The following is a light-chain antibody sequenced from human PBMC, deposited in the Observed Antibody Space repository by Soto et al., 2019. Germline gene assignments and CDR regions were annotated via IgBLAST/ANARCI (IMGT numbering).Light chain of an antibody. CDR2: AAS. V-gene: IGKV1-16*02. CDR1: QGISRY. J-gene: IGKJ2*01. Sequence: DVQMTQSPSSLSASVGDRVTITCRASQGISRYLAWFQQKPGRAPQSLIYAASSLRSGVPSKCSCSGSGTDFTLTISSLQPEDSATYYCQQNNSYPYTFGQGTKLEIK. CDR3: QQNNSYPYT.